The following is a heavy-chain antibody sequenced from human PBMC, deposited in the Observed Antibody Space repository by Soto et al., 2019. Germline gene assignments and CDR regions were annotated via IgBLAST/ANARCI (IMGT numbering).Heavy chain of an antibody. CDR1: GGSIEGYL. J-gene: IGHJ3*01. Sequence: ATLSLTCTVSGGSIEGYLWSWIRHPPGKGLEWIGYSHSSGAGKYRSPLKSRLDISVDTSKNQFSLTLTSVTAADTAVYYCARVLVNPSYDRSGYDTFDVWGQGTTVTVSS. CDR3: ARVLVNPSYDRSGYDTFDV. D-gene: IGHD3-22*01. V-gene: IGHV4-59*01. CDR2: SHSSGAG.